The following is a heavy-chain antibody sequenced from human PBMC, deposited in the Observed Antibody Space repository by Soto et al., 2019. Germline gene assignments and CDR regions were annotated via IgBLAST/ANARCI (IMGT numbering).Heavy chain of an antibody. CDR2: ISKSGTTT. CDR3: VTSLSGYYYNY. J-gene: IGHJ4*02. D-gene: IGHD3-22*01. Sequence: GGSLRLSCAASGFTLSTYEMMWVRQAPGKGLEWVSYISKSGTTTYYADAVRGRFTISRDNAKDSLDLQMNSLRAEDTAVYYCVTSLSGYYYNYWGQGTLVTVSS. CDR1: GFTLSTYE. V-gene: IGHV3-48*03.